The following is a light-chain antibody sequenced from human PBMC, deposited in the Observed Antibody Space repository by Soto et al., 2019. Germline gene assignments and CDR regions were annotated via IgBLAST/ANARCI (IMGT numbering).Light chain of an antibody. CDR2: AAS. CDR3: QQHNSWPQT. J-gene: IGKJ1*01. V-gene: IGKV3-15*01. CDR1: QSVSSN. Sequence: EIVMTQSPATLSVSPGERATLSCRASQSVSSNLAWYQQKPGKAPRLLIYAASTRATGIPARFSGSGSGTEFTLTISSLQSEDFAVYYCQQHNSWPQTFGQGTKVDIK.